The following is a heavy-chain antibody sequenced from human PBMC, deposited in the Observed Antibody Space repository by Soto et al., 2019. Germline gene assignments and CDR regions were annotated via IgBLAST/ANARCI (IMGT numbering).Heavy chain of an antibody. V-gene: IGHV4-59*01. CDR3: ASGDSAVGGRGEWFDP. Sequence: WTWIRQSPWMGLEWIGYIFYTANTHYQSSLQIRVSISLATSSNQFSLMLSSVTAADSAMYYCASGDSAVGGRGEWFDPWGRGTLVIVSS. CDR2: IFYTANT. D-gene: IGHD3-16*01. J-gene: IGHJ5*02.